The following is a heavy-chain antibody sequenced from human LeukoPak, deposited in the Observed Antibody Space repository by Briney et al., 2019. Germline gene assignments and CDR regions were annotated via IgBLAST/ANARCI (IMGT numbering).Heavy chain of an antibody. V-gene: IGHV3-21*01. J-gene: IGHJ4*02. Sequence: GGSLRLSCAASGFTMTWVRQAPGKGLECVSCISTSSSYIYYADSLQGRFTVSRDNIENSLFLQMNSLIAEDTAVYYCARVSISGGGVDYWGQGTLVTVPS. CDR3: ARVSISGGGVDY. D-gene: IGHD3-16*01. CDR2: ISTSSSYI. CDR1: GFT.